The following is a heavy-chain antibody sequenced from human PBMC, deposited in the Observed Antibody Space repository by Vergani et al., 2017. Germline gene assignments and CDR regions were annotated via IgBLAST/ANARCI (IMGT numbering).Heavy chain of an antibody. CDR3: ARKGEGYSDSGHWYFDL. V-gene: IGHV4-39*01. CDR2: IYYSGNT. Sequence: QLQLQESGPGLVKPSETLSLTCAVSGGSVSISNFYWGWIRQPPGKGLEWLGSIYYSGNTYYNPSLKSRVTISVDTSKNQFSLKRSSVTAADPAVYYCARKGEGYSDSGHWYFDLWGRGTLVTVSS. J-gene: IGHJ2*01. D-gene: IGHD5-12*01. CDR1: GGSVSISNFY.